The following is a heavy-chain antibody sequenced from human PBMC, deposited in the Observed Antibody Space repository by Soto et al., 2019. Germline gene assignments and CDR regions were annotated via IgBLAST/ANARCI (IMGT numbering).Heavy chain of an antibody. CDR3: ARVGPRGTCVYDPFEI. V-gene: IGHV3-7*01. D-gene: IGHD3-10*01. CDR2: IKEDGSVT. J-gene: IGHJ3*02. Sequence: GGSLRLSCAASGFNLSTYWMSWVRQPPGKGLEWVANIKEDGSVTQYVDSVKGRFTISRDNVKNSVYLQMNSLRAEDTALFYCARVGPRGTCVYDPFEIWGQGTMVTVSS. CDR1: GFNLSTYW.